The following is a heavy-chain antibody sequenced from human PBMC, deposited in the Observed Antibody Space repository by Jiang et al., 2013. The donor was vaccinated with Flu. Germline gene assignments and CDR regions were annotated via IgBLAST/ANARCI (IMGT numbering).Heavy chain of an antibody. CDR1: GGSFSGYY. CDR3: ARGLALYQSQNGADY. Sequence: LLKPSETLSLTCAVYGGSFSGYYWSWIRQPPGKGLEWIGEINHSGSTNYNPSLKSRVTISVDTSKNQLSLKLSSVTAADTAVYYCARGLALYQSQNGADYWGQGTLVTVSS. V-gene: IGHV4-34*01. CDR2: INHSGST. D-gene: IGHD3-16*02. J-gene: IGHJ4*02.